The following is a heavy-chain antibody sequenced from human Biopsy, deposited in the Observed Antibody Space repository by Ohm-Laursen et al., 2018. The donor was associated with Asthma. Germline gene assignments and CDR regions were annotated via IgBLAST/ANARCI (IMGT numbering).Heavy chain of an antibody. D-gene: IGHD1-26*01. CDR2: ITGSGGFT. Sequence: SLRLSCTASEFPFSSYAMNWVRQAPGKGLEWVSSITGSGGFTYYADSVKGRFTISRDNSKNTLHLEMNSLRVEDTAVYYCPKDVFPGWELRRGPDYWGQGTLVTVSS. V-gene: IGHV3-23*01. J-gene: IGHJ4*02. CDR3: PKDVFPGWELRRGPDY. CDR1: EFPFSSYA.